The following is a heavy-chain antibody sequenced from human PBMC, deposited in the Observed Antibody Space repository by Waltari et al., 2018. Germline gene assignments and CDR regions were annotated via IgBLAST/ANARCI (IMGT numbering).Heavy chain of an antibody. J-gene: IGHJ6*02. V-gene: IGHV1-2*06. CDR1: GYTFTGYY. Sequence: HVQLVQSGAEVKKPGASVKVSCKASGYTFTGYYMHWVRQAPGQGLEWMGRINPNRGGTNYAQKFQGRVTMTRDTSISTAYMELSRLRSDDTAVYYCARGLVGNYYYGMDVWGQGTTVTVSS. CDR2: INPNRGGT. CDR3: ARGLVGNYYYGMDV. D-gene: IGHD2-2*01.